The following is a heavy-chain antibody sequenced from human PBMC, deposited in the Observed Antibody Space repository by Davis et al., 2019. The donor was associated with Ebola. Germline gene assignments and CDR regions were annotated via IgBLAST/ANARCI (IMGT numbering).Heavy chain of an antibody. CDR3: AREAGATTRIYDS. CDR2: IIPILGIA. Sequence: SVKVSCKASGYTFTGYYMHWVRQAPGQGLEWMGGIIPILGIANYAQKFQGRVTITADESTSTAYMELSSLRSEDTAVYYCAREAGATTRIYDSWGQGTLVTVSS. V-gene: IGHV1-69*10. J-gene: IGHJ5*01. D-gene: IGHD1-26*01. CDR1: GYTFTGYY.